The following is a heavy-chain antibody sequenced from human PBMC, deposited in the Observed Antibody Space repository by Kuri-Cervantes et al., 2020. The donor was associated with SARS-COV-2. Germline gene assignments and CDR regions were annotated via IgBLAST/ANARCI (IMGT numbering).Heavy chain of an antibody. CDR2: IYYTGST. Sequence: SETLSLTCAVSGGSISTTNYYWAWIRQPPGKGPEWIASIYYTGSTSYKPSLKTRATISLDTSKSQFSLNLRSVTAADTAVYFCAKNPFPEVGNTGWAFDIWGQGTVVTVSS. V-gene: IGHV4-39*07. CDR1: GGSISTTNYY. CDR3: AKNPFPEVGNTGWAFDI. D-gene: IGHD1-14*01. J-gene: IGHJ3*02.